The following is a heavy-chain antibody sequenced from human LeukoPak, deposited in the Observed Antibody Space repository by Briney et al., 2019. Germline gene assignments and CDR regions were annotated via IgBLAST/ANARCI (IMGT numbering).Heavy chain of an antibody. CDR1: GDSVSSNSVV. CDR2: TYYRSKWFY. Sequence: SQTLSLTCAISGDSVSSNSVVWNWIRQSPSRGLEWLGRTYYRSKWFYDYAVSVKSRITINPDTSKNQFSLQLSSVTPEDTVVYFCARKTTLVGGVINPIDYWGQGTPVTVSS. D-gene: IGHD3-10*01. V-gene: IGHV6-1*01. CDR3: ARKTTLVGGVINPIDY. J-gene: IGHJ4*02.